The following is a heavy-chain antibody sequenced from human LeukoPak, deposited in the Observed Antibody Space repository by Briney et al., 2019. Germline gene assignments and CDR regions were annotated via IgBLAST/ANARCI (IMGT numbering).Heavy chain of an antibody. J-gene: IGHJ4*02. CDR2: INPNSGGT. CDR1: GYTFTGYY. V-gene: IGHV1-2*02. D-gene: IGHD6-13*01. CDR3: ARGFSSWYLSPYYLEY. Sequence: GASVKVSCKASGYTFTGYYMHWVRQVPGQALEWMGWINPNSGGTNYAQKFQGRVTMTRDTSITTAYMELSRLRSDGTAVYYCARGFSSWYLSPYYLEYCGQGTPVTVSS.